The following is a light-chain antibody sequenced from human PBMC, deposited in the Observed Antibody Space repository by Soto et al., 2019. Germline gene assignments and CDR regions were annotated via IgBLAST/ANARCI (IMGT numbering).Light chain of an antibody. CDR3: SSYAGNSRYV. J-gene: IGLJ1*01. CDR1: SGDVGRYNY. CDR2: EVS. V-gene: IGLV2-8*01. Sequence: QSVLTQPPSASGSPGQSVTISCTGTSGDVGRYNYISWYQQRPGKAPNLIIYEVSKRPSGVPDRLSGFKYGNTASLTVSGLQAEDEADYDCSSYAGNSRYVFGTGTKVTAL.